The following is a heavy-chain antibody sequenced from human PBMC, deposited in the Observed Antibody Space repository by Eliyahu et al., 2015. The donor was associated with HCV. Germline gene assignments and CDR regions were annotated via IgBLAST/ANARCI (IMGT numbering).Heavy chain of an antibody. CDR2: ITWDGGRT. CDR1: GFTFHDYA. CDR3: VKDMGLKGEALNYYFDY. V-gene: IGHV3-43D*03. J-gene: IGHJ4*02. Sequence: GGSLRLSCAASGFTFHDYAMHWVRQAPGKGLEWVSLITWDGGRTSYADSVRGRFTISRDNSKNSLYLQMKSLRPEDTAFYYCVKDMGLKGEALNYYFDYWGQGTLVTVSS. D-gene: IGHD3-10*01.